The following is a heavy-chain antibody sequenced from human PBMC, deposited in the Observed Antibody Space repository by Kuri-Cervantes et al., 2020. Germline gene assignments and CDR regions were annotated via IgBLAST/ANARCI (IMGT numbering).Heavy chain of an antibody. CDR3: ALSSSSWGLNYYYYMDV. CDR1: GFTFDDYA. D-gene: IGHD6-13*01. CDR2: ISWNSGSI. J-gene: IGHJ6*03. V-gene: IGHV3-9*01. Sequence: SLKISCAASGFTFDDYAMHWVRQAPGKGLEWVSGISWNSGSIGYADSVKGRFTISRDNAKNSLYLQMNSLRAEDTAVYYCALSSSSWGLNYYYYMDVWGKGTTVTVSS.